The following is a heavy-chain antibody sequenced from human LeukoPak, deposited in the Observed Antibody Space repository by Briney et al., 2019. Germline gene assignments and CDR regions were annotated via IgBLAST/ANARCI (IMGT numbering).Heavy chain of an antibody. V-gene: IGHV4-4*07. CDR2: IYTSGTT. D-gene: IGHD6-19*01. J-gene: IGHJ4*02. CDR3: ARARSPNIAVAGACFDY. CDR1: DVSISTYY. Sequence: SETLSLTCTVSDVSISTYYWNWIRQPAGKGLEWIGRIYTSGTTNYSPSLKSRITMSVGTSRNQFSLNLSSVTAADTAVYYCARARSPNIAVAGACFDYWGQGILVTVSS.